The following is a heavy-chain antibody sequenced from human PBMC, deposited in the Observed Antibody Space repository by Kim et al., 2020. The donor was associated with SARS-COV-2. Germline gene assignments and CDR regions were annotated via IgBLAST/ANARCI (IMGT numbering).Heavy chain of an antibody. D-gene: IGHD6-19*01. J-gene: IGHJ4*02. Sequence: GGSLRLSCTVSGLTFSAYAMSWVRQAPGKGLEWLSAIGGSADNTYYAASVKGRVTISRDNSKDTLYLQMNSLRAEDTAIYYCAKNGAVHGFRGDSWGQGT. CDR3: AKNGAVHGFRGDS. CDR2: IGGSADNT. CDR1: GLTFSAYA. V-gene: IGHV3-23*01.